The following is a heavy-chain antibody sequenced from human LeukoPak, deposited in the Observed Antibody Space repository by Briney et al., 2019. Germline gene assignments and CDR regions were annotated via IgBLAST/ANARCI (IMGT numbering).Heavy chain of an antibody. V-gene: IGHV4-34*01. D-gene: IGHD4-17*01. CDR2: INHSGST. J-gene: IGHJ4*02. Sequence: SETLSLTCAVYGGSFSGYYWSWIRQPPGKGLEWIGEINHSGSTNYNPSLKSRVTISVDTSKNQFSLKLSSVTAADTAVYYCARADGDFLPCDYWGQGTLVTVSS. CDR3: ARADGDFLPCDY. CDR1: GGSFSGYY.